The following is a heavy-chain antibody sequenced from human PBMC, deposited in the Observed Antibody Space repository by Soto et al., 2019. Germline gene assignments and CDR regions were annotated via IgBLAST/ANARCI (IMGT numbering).Heavy chain of an antibody. CDR3: RITMVRSFDY. CDR2: ISGSGGST. Sequence: EVQLLESGGGLVQPGGSLRLSCAASGFTFSSYAMSWVRQAPGKGLEWVSAISGSGGSTYYADSVKGRFTISRDNSKNTLYMQMSSLRAEDTAVYYCRITMVRSFDYWGQGTLVTVPS. J-gene: IGHJ4*02. CDR1: GFTFSSYA. V-gene: IGHV3-23*01. D-gene: IGHD3-10*01.